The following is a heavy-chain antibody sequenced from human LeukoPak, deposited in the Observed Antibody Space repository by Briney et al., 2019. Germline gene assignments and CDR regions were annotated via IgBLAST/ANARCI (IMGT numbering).Heavy chain of an antibody. CDR1: GYTFTDYY. CDR3: AIQGEFQGAFDI. V-gene: IGHV1-2*02. Sequence: AAVKVSCKASGYTFTDYYIHWVRQAPGQGLEWMGWINPNSGGTNYAQTFQGRVTMTRDTSISTAYMELSRLTSDDTAVYYCAIQGEFQGAFDIGGQGTMVTVSS. D-gene: IGHD3-10*01. J-gene: IGHJ3*02. CDR2: INPNSGGT.